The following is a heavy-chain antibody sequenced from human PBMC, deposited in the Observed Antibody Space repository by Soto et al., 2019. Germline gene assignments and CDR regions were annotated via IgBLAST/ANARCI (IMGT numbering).Heavy chain of an antibody. V-gene: IGHV3-7*01. D-gene: IGHD3-10*01. Sequence: EVQLVESGGGLVQPGGSLRLSCVASGFTLSSYWMSWVRQAPGQGLECVVNIKQDGIEGSYGVSVKGRFTMSRDNGKNALYLKMHHPRAEHATVYYWARIDIVSGGYNDYYYMDVWGKETTVTVSS. CDR1: GFTLSSYW. J-gene: IGHJ6*03. CDR3: ARIDIVSGGYNDYYYMDV. CDR2: IKQDGIEG.